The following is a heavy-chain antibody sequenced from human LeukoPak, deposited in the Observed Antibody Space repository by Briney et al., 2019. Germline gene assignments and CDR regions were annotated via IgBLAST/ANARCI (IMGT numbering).Heavy chain of an antibody. D-gene: IGHD1/OR15-1a*01. Sequence: ASVKVSCKASGYTFTDYYIHWVRQAPGQGLEWVGWNNPTSGGTNYAQKFQDRVTMTRDTSNNTSYMELSRLRSDDTAVYYCAREFRTTTWSYDAFDLWGQGTMVTVSS. CDR3: AREFRTTTWSYDAFDL. J-gene: IGHJ3*01. CDR2: NNPTSGGT. V-gene: IGHV1-2*02. CDR1: GYTFTDYY.